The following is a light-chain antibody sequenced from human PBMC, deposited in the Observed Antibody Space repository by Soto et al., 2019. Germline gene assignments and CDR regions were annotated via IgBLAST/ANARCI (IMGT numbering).Light chain of an antibody. CDR3: GTWDSSLSAPNWV. V-gene: IGLV2-14*02. CDR2: EAR. J-gene: IGLJ3*02. Sequence: QSALTQPASVSGSRGQSITISCTGTSSDLGSYDLVSWYQQHPGKAPRLMIYEARKRPSGVSGRFSGSKSAYTASLGITGLQTGDEADYYCGTWDSSLSAPNWVFGGGTKLTVL. CDR1: SSDLGSYDL.